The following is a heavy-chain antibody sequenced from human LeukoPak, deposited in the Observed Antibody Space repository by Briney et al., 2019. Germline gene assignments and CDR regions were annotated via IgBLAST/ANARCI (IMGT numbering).Heavy chain of an antibody. J-gene: IGHJ4*02. CDR1: GFTFSDYY. V-gene: IGHV3-11*01. D-gene: IGHD3-22*01. CDR2: ISSSGSTI. Sequence: GGSLRLSCVASGFTFSDYYMSWIRQAPGRGLEWVSYISSSGSTIYYADSVKGRFTISRDNAKNSLYLQMNSLRAEDTAVYYCARYYYDSSGYYSGIDYWGQGTLVTVSS. CDR3: ARYYYDSSGYYSGIDY.